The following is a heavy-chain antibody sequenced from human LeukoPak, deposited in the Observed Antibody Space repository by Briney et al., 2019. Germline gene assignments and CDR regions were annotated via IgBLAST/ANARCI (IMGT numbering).Heavy chain of an antibody. V-gene: IGHV4-4*02. CDR1: GGSISSSNW. Sequence: PSGTLSLTCAVSGGSISSSNWWSWVRQPPGKGLEWIGEIYHSGSTNYNPSLKSRVTISVDKSKNQFSLKLSSVTAADTAVYYCARGSLPYYDSSGIPFDYWGQGTLVTVSS. J-gene: IGHJ4*02. D-gene: IGHD3-22*01. CDR2: IYHSGST. CDR3: ARGSLPYYDSSGIPFDY.